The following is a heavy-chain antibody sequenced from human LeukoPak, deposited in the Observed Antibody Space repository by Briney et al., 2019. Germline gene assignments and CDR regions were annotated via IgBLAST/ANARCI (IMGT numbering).Heavy chain of an antibody. J-gene: IGHJ4*02. Sequence: SENLSLTCTVSGGSISSSSYYWGWIRQPPGKGLEWIGSIYYSGSTYYNPSLKSRVTISVDTSKNQFSLKLSSVTAADTAVYYCWGYSYGYYYFDYWGQGTLVTVSS. CDR3: WGYSYGYYYFDY. CDR2: IYYSGST. CDR1: GGSISSSSYY. V-gene: IGHV4-39*01. D-gene: IGHD5-18*01.